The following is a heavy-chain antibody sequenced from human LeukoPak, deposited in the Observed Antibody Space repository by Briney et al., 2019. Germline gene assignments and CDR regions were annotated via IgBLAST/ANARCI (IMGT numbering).Heavy chain of an antibody. J-gene: IGHJ4*02. CDR2: IYHSGST. CDR1: GGSISSGGYS. D-gene: IGHD4-17*01. Sequence: SQTLSLTCAVSGGSISSGGYSWSWIRQPPGKGLEWIGYIYHSGSTYYNPSHKSRVTISVDRSKNQFSLKLSSVTAADTAVYYCARYGDYTVGLDYWGQGTLVTVSS. V-gene: IGHV4-30-2*01. CDR3: ARYGDYTVGLDY.